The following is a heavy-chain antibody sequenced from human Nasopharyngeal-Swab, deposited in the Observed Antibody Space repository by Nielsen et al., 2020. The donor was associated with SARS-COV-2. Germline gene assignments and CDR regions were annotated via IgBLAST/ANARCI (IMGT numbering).Heavy chain of an antibody. CDR3: ASAPSIAVAAGYGMDV. V-gene: IGHV3-33*01. D-gene: IGHD6-19*01. J-gene: IGHJ6*02. CDR1: GFTFSSYG. Sequence: GESLKISCAAFGFTFSSYGMHWVRQAPGKGLEWVAVIWYDGSNKYYADSVKGRFTISRDNSKNTLYLQMNSLRAEDTAVYYCASAPSIAVAAGYGMDVWGQGTTVTVSS. CDR2: IWYDGSNK.